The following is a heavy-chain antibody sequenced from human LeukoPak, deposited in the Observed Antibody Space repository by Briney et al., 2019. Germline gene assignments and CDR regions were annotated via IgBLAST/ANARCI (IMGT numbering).Heavy chain of an antibody. CDR1: GFTFSSYS. CDR2: ISSSSSTI. J-gene: IGHJ4*02. D-gene: IGHD1-26*01. Sequence: GGSLRLSCAASGFTFSSYSMNWVRQAPGKGLEWVSYISSSSSTIYYADSVKGRFTISRDNAKNPLYLQMNSLRAEDTAVYYCARGMGAVDYWGQGTLVTVSS. V-gene: IGHV3-48*01. CDR3: ARGMGAVDY.